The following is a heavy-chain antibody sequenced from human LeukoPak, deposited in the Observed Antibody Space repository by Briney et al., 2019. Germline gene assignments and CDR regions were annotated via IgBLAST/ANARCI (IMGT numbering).Heavy chain of an antibody. D-gene: IGHD2-2*01. J-gene: IGHJ4*02. CDR1: GYTFTGYY. V-gene: IGHV1-2*02. Sequence: PKAPVKVSCKAAGYTFTGYYMHWVRQAPGQGLEWMGWINPNSGGTNYAQKFQGRVTMTRDTSISTAYMELSRLRSDDTAVYYCARDFDIVVVPAATVDYWGQGTLVTVSS. CDR3: ARDFDIVVVPAATVDY. CDR2: INPNSGGT.